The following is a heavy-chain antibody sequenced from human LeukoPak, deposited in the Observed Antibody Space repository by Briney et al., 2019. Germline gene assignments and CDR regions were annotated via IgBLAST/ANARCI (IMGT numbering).Heavy chain of an antibody. Sequence: GGSLRLSCAASGFTFSSYGMSWVRQAPGKGLEWVSALSGSGGSRYYADSVKGRFTISRDNSKNTLYLQMNSLRAEDTAVYYCAKDSSGYSDYFDYWGQGTLVTISS. D-gene: IGHD3-22*01. CDR2: LSGSGGSR. J-gene: IGHJ4*02. V-gene: IGHV3-23*01. CDR3: AKDSSGYSDYFDY. CDR1: GFTFSSYG.